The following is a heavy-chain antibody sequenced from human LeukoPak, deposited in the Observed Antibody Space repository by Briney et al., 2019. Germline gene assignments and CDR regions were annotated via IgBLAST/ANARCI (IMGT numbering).Heavy chain of an antibody. CDR3: ARQRSVGARDLFDY. Sequence: SETLSLTCTVSGGSISSSSYYWGWLRQPPGKGLEWIGSIYYSGSTYYNPSLKSRVTISVDTSKNQFSLKLSSVTAADTAVYYCARQRSVGARDLFDYRGQGTLVTVSS. CDR1: GGSISSSSYY. D-gene: IGHD1-26*01. J-gene: IGHJ4*02. V-gene: IGHV4-39*01. CDR2: IYYSGST.